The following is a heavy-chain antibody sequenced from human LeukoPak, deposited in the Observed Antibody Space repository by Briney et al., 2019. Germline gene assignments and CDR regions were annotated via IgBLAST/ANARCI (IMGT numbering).Heavy chain of an antibody. Sequence: GGPLRLSCAASVFTFSSYSMNWVRQAPGERLEWVSYICSSSSTIYYADSVKGRVTISRDTTKNSQYLQMKSLRDEDTAVYYCSRDLTLNATAHYAFDIWGQGTMVTVSS. CDR1: VFTFSSYS. J-gene: IGHJ3*02. CDR3: SRDLTLNATAHYAFDI. CDR2: ICSSSSTI. D-gene: IGHD2-15*01. V-gene: IGHV3-48*02.